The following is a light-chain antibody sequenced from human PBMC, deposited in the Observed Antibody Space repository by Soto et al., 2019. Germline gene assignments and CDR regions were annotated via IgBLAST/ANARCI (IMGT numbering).Light chain of an antibody. CDR3: CSYAGSFPYV. CDR1: SSDIGSYTL. Sequence: QSVLTQPASVSGSPGQSITISCTGTSSDIGSYTLVSWYQQHPGKAPKLLIYEVSKRPSGVSSRFSGSRSGNTASLTISGLQAEDEADYFCCSYAGSFPYVFGTGTKVTVL. J-gene: IGLJ1*01. V-gene: IGLV2-23*02. CDR2: EVS.